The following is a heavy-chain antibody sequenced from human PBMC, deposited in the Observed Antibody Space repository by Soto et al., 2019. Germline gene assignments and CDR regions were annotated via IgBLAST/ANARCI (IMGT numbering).Heavy chain of an antibody. J-gene: IGHJ5*02. CDR3: ARDLCSGGSCYSAGP. CDR2: ISSSSSYI. D-gene: IGHD2-15*01. CDR1: GFTFSSYS. V-gene: IGHV3-21*01. Sequence: GGSLRLSCAASGFTFSSYSMNWVRQAPGKGLEWVSSISSSSSYIYYADSVKGRFTISRDNAKNSLYLQMNSLRAEDTAVYYCARDLCSGGSCYSAGPWGQGTLVTVS.